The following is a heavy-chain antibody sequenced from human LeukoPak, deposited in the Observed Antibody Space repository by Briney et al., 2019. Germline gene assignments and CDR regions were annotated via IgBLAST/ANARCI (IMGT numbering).Heavy chain of an antibody. D-gene: IGHD3-3*01. Sequence: GGSLRLSCAASGFTFSSHLMHWVRQAPGKGLVWVSRISSDGTYTNYADSVKGRFTLSRDNSINTVDLQMNSLRAEDTAVYYCVKEYHSRGFGAYFDYWGQGTLVTVSS. V-gene: IGHV3-74*01. CDR1: GFTFSSHL. J-gene: IGHJ4*02. CDR2: ISSDGTYT. CDR3: VKEYHSRGFGAYFDY.